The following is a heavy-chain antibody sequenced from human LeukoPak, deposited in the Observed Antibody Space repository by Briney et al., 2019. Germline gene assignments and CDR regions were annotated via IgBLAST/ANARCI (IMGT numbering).Heavy chain of an antibody. J-gene: IGHJ4*02. D-gene: IGHD3-9*01. Sequence: PGGSLRLSCAASGFTFSSYGMHWVRQAPGKGVEGVAFIRYDGSNKYYADSVKGGFTIYRDNSKNTLYPQMNSLRAEDTAVYYCAKLVLRYFDWLMDYWGQGTLVTVSS. CDR3: AKLVLRYFDWLMDY. CDR2: IRYDGSNK. CDR1: GFTFSSYG. V-gene: IGHV3-30*02.